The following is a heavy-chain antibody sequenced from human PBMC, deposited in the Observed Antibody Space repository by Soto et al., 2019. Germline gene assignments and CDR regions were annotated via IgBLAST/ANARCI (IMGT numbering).Heavy chain of an antibody. V-gene: IGHV4-39*01. CDR2: IYYSGST. CDR3: ARQYSDYYYYYYMDV. J-gene: IGHJ6*03. D-gene: IGHD4-4*01. Sequence: TLSLTCTVSGGSISSSSYYWGWIRQPPGKGLEWIGSIYYSGSTYYNPSLKSRVTISVDTSKNQFSLKLSSVTAADTAVYYCARQYSDYYYYYYMDVWGKGTTVTVSS. CDR1: GGSISSSSYY.